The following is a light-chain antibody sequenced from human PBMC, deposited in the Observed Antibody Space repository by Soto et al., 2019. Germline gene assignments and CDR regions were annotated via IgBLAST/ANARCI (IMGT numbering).Light chain of an antibody. CDR3: QQYETFSGT. Sequence: DIQMTQSPSTLSASVGDRFTITCRASQSISSWLAWYQQKPGKAPKLLIYDASSLESGVPSRFSGSGSATEFTLTIASLQPDDFATYYCQQYETFSGTFGPGTKVDIK. CDR1: QSISSW. V-gene: IGKV1-5*01. CDR2: DAS. J-gene: IGKJ1*01.